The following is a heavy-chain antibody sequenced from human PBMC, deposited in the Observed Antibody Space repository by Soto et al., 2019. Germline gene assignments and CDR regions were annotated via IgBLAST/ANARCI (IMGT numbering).Heavy chain of an antibody. Sequence: SVSVSCKASGFTFTSSAVQWVRQARGQRLEWIGWIVVGSGNTNYAQKFQERVTITRDMSTSTAYMELSSLRSEDTAVYYCAADGVYYDILTGRSQSSDYWGKGTLVTVSS. CDR1: GFTFTSSA. V-gene: IGHV1-58*01. CDR2: IVVGSGNT. CDR3: AADGVYYDILTGRSQSSDY. D-gene: IGHD3-9*01. J-gene: IGHJ4*02.